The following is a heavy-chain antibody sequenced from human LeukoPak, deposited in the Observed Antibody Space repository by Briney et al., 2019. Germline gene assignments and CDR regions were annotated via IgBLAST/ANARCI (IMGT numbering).Heavy chain of an antibody. D-gene: IGHD1-1*01. CDR2: IFYSGST. V-gene: IGHV4-59*01. J-gene: IGHJ4*02. Sequence: SETLSLTCTVSNGSISSYYWSWIRQPPGKGLEWIGYIFYSGSTNYNPSLKSRVTISVDTSKNQFSLRLSSVTAADTAVYYCARESTGFVIDYWGQGTLVTVSS. CDR1: NGSISSYY. CDR3: ARESTGFVIDY.